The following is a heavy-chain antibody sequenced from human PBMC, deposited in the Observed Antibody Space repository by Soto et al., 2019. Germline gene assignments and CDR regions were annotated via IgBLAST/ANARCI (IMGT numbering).Heavy chain of an antibody. V-gene: IGHV1-69*12. CDR1: GGTFSSYA. CDR2: IVPIFGTA. J-gene: IGHJ6*02. Sequence: QVQLVQSGAEVKKPGSSVKVSCKASGGTFSSYAISWVRQAPGQGLEWMGGIVPIFGTANYAKKFQGRVTITADESTSTAYMELSSLRSEDTAVYYCARGRPIVVVITAYYYYGMDVWGQGTTVTVSS. CDR3: ARGRPIVVVITAYYYYGMDV. D-gene: IGHD3-22*01.